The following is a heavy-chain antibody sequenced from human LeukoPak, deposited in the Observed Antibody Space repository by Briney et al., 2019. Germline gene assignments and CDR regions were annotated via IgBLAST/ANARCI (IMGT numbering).Heavy chain of an antibody. V-gene: IGHV4-39*01. J-gene: IGHJ4*02. CDR1: GDSIRSSTYY. CDR2: IYCTGST. Sequence: SETLSLTCTVSGDSIRSSTYYWGWIRQPPGKGLEWIGNIYCTGSTWYNPALKSRGSISVDTSKNQFSLKLSSVTAADTAVYYCASVIAAGGKGLEYWGQGALVTVSS. CDR3: ASVIAAGGKGLEY. D-gene: IGHD6-13*01.